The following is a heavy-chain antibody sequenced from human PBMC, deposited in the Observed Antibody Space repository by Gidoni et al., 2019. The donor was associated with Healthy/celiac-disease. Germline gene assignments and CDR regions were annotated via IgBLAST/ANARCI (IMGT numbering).Heavy chain of an antibody. CDR1: GGTFSSYA. D-gene: IGHD2-2*01. CDR2: IIPIFGTA. J-gene: IGHJ6*02. Sequence: QVQLVQSGAEVKKPGSSVKVSCKASGGTFSSYAISWVRQAPGHGLEWMGWIIPIFGTANDAQKFQGRVTITADESTSTAYMELSSLRSEDTAVYYCARDVVVVPAAMPGYYYYGMDVWGQGTTVTVSS. V-gene: IGHV1-69*01. CDR3: ARDVVVVPAAMPGYYYYGMDV.